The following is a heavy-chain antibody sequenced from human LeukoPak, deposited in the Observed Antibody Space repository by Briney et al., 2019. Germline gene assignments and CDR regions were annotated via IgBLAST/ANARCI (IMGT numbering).Heavy chain of an antibody. CDR2: ISTYNANT. Sequence: ASVKVSCKASGYTFTSYGISWVRRAPGQGLEWMGWISTYNANTNYAQKLQDRVTMTTDTSTSTAYMELRSLRSDDTAVYYCAKRLKRNYYYHYAMDVWGQGTTVTVSS. V-gene: IGHV1-18*01. CDR1: GYTFTSYG. CDR3: AKRLKRNYYYHYAMDV. J-gene: IGHJ6*02. D-gene: IGHD3-22*01.